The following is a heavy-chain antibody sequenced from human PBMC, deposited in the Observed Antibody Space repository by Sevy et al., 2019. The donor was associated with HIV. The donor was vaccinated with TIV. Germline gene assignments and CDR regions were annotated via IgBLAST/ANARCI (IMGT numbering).Heavy chain of an antibody. CDR1: GGSFSGYY. Sequence: SETLSLTCAVYGGSFSGYYWSWIRQPPGKGLEWIGEINHSGSTNYNPSLKSRVTISVETSKNQYSLKLSTVTAADTAVYYCAREATTIAARPSKWFDPWGQGTLVTVSS. J-gene: IGHJ5*02. CDR3: AREATTIAARPSKWFDP. D-gene: IGHD6-6*01. CDR2: INHSGST. V-gene: IGHV4-34*01.